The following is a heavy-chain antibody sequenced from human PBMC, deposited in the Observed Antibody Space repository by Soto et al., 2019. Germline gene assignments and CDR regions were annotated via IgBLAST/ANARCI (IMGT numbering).Heavy chain of an antibody. CDR2: ISAYNGNT. CDR1: GYTFTSYG. V-gene: IGHV1-18*01. Sequence: QVQLVQSGAEVKKPGASVKVSCKASGYTFTSYGISWVRQAPGQGLEWMGWISAYNGNTNYAQKLQGRVTMTTDTSTRTAYVELRSLRSDDTAVYYCAREGCSGGSCYGWFDPWGQGTLVTVSS. D-gene: IGHD2-15*01. J-gene: IGHJ5*02. CDR3: AREGCSGGSCYGWFDP.